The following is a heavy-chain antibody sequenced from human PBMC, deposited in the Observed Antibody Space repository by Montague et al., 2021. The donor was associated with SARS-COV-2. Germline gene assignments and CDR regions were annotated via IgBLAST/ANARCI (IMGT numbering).Heavy chain of an antibody. CDR3: ARGSRQWLVRPPHYYYFDY. CDR1: GGSFSGYY. D-gene: IGHD6-19*01. V-gene: IGHV4-34*01. Sequence: SETLSLTCAVYGGSFSGYYWGWIRQPPGKGLEWIGEINHSGSTNYNPSLKSRVTISVDTSKNQFSLKLSSVTTADTAVYYCARGSRQWLVRPPHYYYFDYWGQGPLVTVSS. CDR2: INHSGST. J-gene: IGHJ4*02.